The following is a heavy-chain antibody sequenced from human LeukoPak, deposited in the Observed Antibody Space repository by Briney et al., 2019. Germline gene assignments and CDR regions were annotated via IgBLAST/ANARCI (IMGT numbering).Heavy chain of an antibody. D-gene: IGHD3-22*01. CDR3: ARDLVVIPSGRAFDY. CDR1: GFTFSSYE. Sequence: GGSLRLSCAASGFTFSSYEMNWVRQAPGKGLEWVSYISSSGSTIYYADSVKGRFTISRDNAKNSLYLQMNSLRAEDTAVYYCARDLVVIPSGRAFDYWGQGTLVTVSS. J-gene: IGHJ4*02. V-gene: IGHV3-48*03. CDR2: ISSSGSTI.